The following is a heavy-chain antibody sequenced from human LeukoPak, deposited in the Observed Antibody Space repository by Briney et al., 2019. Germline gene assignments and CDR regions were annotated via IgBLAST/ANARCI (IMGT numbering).Heavy chain of an antibody. CDR1: GFTFNNYW. CDR3: ARPSTGSTPDY. J-gene: IGHJ4*02. V-gene: IGHV3-7*04. Sequence: GGSLRLSCAASGFTFNNYWMSRVRQAPGKGLECVANIKQDGSEKFYVDSVKGRFTISRDNAKNSLYLQMNSLRAEDTAVYYCARPSTGSTPDYWGQGTLVTVSS. CDR2: IKQDGSEK. D-gene: IGHD3-10*01.